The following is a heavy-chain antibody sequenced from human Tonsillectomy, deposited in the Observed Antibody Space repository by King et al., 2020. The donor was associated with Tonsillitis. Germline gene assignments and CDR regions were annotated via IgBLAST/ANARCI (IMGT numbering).Heavy chain of an antibody. D-gene: IGHD3-22*01. CDR2: IYYSGST. Sequence: PLQESGPGLVKPSETLSLTCTVSGGSISSSSYYWGWIRQPPGKGLEWIGSIYYSGSTYYNPSLKSRVTISVDTSKNQFSLKLSSVTAADTAVYYCARGIRYYDSSGYYSPGDAFDIWGQGTMVTVSS. V-gene: IGHV4-39*01. J-gene: IGHJ3*02. CDR3: ARGIRYYDSSGYYSPGDAFDI. CDR1: GGSISSSSYY.